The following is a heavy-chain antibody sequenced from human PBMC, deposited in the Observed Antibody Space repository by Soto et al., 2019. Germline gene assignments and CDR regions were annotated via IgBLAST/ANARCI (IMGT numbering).Heavy chain of an antibody. CDR2: ISGSGGST. Sequence: EVQLLESGGGLVQPGGSLRLSCAASGFTFSSYAMSWVRQAPGKGLEWVSAISGSGGSTYYADSVKGRFTISRDNSKNTLYLQKHSLRAEDTAVYYCAKTIGDFWSGHYGGYGMDVWGQGTTVTVSS. J-gene: IGHJ6*02. CDR1: GFTFSSYA. D-gene: IGHD3-3*01. CDR3: AKTIGDFWSGHYGGYGMDV. V-gene: IGHV3-23*01.